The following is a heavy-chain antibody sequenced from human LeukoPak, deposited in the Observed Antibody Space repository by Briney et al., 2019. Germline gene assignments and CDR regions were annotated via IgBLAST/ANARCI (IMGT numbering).Heavy chain of an antibody. CDR1: GFTFSTYA. D-gene: IGHD3-10*01. Sequence: GGSLRLSCEASGFTFSTYAMSWVRQAPGKGLEWVAVISYDGSNKYYADSVKGRFTISRDNSKNTLYLQMNSLRAEDTAVYYCAKTYYIGSGSYYRGPWDIWGQGTMVTVSS. J-gene: IGHJ3*02. CDR2: ISYDGSNK. CDR3: AKTYYIGSGSYYRGPWDI. V-gene: IGHV3-30*18.